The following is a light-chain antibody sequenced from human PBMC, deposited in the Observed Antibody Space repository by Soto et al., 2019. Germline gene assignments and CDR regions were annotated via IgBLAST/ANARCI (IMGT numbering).Light chain of an antibody. CDR3: QQLNSYPSST. V-gene: IGKV1-9*01. Sequence: DIQMTQSPSSLSASVGYRVTLTCRASQSISSYLNWYQQKPVKAPKLLIYAASTLQSGVPSRFSGSRSGTDFTLTISSLQSEDFATYYCQQLNSYPSSTFGGGTKVDIK. J-gene: IGKJ4*01. CDR2: AAS. CDR1: QSISSY.